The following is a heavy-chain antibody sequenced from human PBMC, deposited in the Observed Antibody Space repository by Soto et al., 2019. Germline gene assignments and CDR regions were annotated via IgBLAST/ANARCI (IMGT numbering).Heavy chain of an antibody. D-gene: IGHD6-6*01. Sequence: GGPLRLPCPPSGSTFSSIAMSWVRQPQGKGLEWVSAISGSGGSPYYADSVKGRFTISRDNSKNTLYLQMNSLRPEDTAVYYWEKGIAARPRYGMDFWGQGTTLTVSS. J-gene: IGHJ6*02. V-gene: IGHV3-23*01. CDR2: ISGSGGSP. CDR3: EKGIAARPRYGMDF. CDR1: GSTFSSIA.